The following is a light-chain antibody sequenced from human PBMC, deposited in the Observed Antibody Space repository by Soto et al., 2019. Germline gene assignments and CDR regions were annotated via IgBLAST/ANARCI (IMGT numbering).Light chain of an antibody. V-gene: IGLV1-44*01. CDR1: SANIGTNT. J-gene: IGLJ1*01. Sequence: QSVLTQPSSASGTPGQRVTISWSGSSANIGTNTVHWYQHLPGRAPKLLIYSDTQRPSGVSDRFSGSKSGTSASLAISGLQSEDEADNYCAKWQDSLAVFSVFATGTKVIVL. CDR2: SDT. CDR3: AKWQDSLAVFSV.